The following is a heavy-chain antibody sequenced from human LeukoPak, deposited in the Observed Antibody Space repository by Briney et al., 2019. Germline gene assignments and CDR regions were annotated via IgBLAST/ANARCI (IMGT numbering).Heavy chain of an antibody. D-gene: IGHD6-19*01. Sequence: ASVKVSCKASGGTFSSYAISWVRQAPGQGLEWMGGIIPIFGTANYAQEFQGRVTITADESTSTAYVELSSLRSEDTAVYYCARYSSGWFRGPIWGQGTLVTVSS. CDR3: ARYSSGWFRGPI. CDR2: IIPIFGTA. V-gene: IGHV1-69*13. J-gene: IGHJ4*02. CDR1: GGTFSSYA.